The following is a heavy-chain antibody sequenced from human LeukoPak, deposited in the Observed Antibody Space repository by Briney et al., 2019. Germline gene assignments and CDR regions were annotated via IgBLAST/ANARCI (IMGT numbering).Heavy chain of an antibody. CDR2: IYSGGST. V-gene: IGHV3-66*01. CDR1: GFTVSSNY. D-gene: IGHD5-24*01. CDR3: ARDRDGYNSALDY. Sequence: GGSLRLSCAASGFTVSSNYMSWVRQAPGKGLEWVSVIYSGGSTYYADSVKGRFTISRDNSKNTLYLQMNSLRAEDTAVYYCARDRDGYNSALDYWGQGTLVTVSS. J-gene: IGHJ4*02.